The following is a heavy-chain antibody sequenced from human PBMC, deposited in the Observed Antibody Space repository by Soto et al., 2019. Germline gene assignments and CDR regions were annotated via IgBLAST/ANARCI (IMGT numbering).Heavy chain of an antibody. V-gene: IGHV3-48*01. CDR3: ARESDIVVVVAATSFDY. CDR1: GFTFSSYS. Sequence: GGSLRLSCAASGFTFSSYSMNWVRQAPGKGLEWVSYISSSSSTIYYADSVKGRFTISRDNAKNSLYLQMNSLRAEDTAVYYCARESDIVVVVAATSFDYWGQGTLVTVSS. J-gene: IGHJ4*02. D-gene: IGHD2-15*01. CDR2: ISSSSSTI.